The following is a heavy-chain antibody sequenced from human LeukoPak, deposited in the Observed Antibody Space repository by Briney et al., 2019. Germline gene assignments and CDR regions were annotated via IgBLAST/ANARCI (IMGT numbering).Heavy chain of an antibody. D-gene: IGHD3-22*01. CDR1: GGSISSYY. CDR2: INHSGST. CDR3: ARGLNDPYYYDSSGPGYYFDY. V-gene: IGHV4-34*01. Sequence: SETLSLTCTVSGGSISSYYWSWIRQPPGKGLEWIGEINHSGSTNYNPSLKSRVTISVDTSKNQFSLKLSSVTAADTAVYYCARGLNDPYYYDSSGPGYYFDYWGQGTLVTVSS. J-gene: IGHJ4*02.